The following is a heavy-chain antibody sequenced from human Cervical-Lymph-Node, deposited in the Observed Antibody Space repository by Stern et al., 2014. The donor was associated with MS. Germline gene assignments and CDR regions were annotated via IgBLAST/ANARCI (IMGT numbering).Heavy chain of an antibody. CDR3: ARHDYSNYYYALDV. D-gene: IGHD4-11*01. Sequence: QVQLQESGPGLVKPSETLSLSCIVTGGSISSSSHYWGWIRQPPGKGLEWIGNIYYSGSTHYNPSLASRGTLSVATSKNQFFLKLPSVTAADTAVFYCARHDYSNYYYALDVWGQGTTVTVSS. J-gene: IGHJ6*02. CDR1: GGSISSSSHY. V-gene: IGHV4-39*01. CDR2: IYYSGST.